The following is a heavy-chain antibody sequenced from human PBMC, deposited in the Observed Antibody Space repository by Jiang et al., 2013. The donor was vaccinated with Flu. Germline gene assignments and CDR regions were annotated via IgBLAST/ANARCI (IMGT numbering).Heavy chain of an antibody. J-gene: IGHJ4*02. V-gene: IGHV5-51*01. Sequence: SFQGQVTISADKSISTAYLQWSSLKASDTAMYYCARLGSLAVAPFFDYWGQGTLVTVSS. D-gene: IGHD6-19*01. CDR3: ARLGSLAVAPFFDY.